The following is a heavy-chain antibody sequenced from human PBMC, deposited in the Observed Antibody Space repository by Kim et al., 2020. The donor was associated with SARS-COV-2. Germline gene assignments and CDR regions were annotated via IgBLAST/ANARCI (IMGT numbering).Heavy chain of an antibody. D-gene: IGHD3-10*01. CDR1: GGSISSYY. CDR2: IYYSGNT. J-gene: IGHJ6*02. Sequence: ETLSLTCTISGGSISSYYWSWIRQPPGKGLEWIGYIYYSGNTNYNPSLKSRVTISADTSKNQFSLKLTSVTAADTAMYYCARPSYYYGLGVLVVWGQGTTVTVSS. V-gene: IGHV4-59*08. CDR3: ARPSYYYGLGVLVV.